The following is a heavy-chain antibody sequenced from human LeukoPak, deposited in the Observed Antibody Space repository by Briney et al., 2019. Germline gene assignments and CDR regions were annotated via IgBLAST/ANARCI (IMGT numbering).Heavy chain of an antibody. D-gene: IGHD2-15*01. Sequence: ASVKVSCKASGYTFTSYAMHWVRQAPGQRLEWMGWINAGNGNTKYSQKFQGRVTITRDTSASTAYMELRSLRSDDTAVYYCARDRPLVVAAVSGDWFDPWGQGTLVTVSS. J-gene: IGHJ5*02. CDR1: GYTFTSYA. V-gene: IGHV1-3*01. CDR2: INAGNGNT. CDR3: ARDRPLVVAAVSGDWFDP.